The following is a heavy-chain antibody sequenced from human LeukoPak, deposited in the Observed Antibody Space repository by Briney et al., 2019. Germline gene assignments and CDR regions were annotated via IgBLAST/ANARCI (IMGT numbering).Heavy chain of an antibody. J-gene: IGHJ4*02. V-gene: IGHV3-72*01. CDR1: GFTVSSNY. CDR3: AKGYCTGGSCYSGDY. D-gene: IGHD2-15*01. CDR2: IRNKANSYTT. Sequence: GGSLRLSCAASGFTVSSNYMDWVRQAPEKGLEWVGRIRNKANSYTTEYAASVKGRFTVSRDDSKNSLYLQMSSLKTEDTAAYYCAKGYCTGGSCYSGDYWGQGTLVTVSS.